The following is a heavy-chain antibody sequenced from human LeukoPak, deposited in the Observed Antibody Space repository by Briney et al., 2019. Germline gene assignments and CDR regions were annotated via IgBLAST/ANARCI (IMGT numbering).Heavy chain of an antibody. Sequence: ASVKVSCKASGYTFTGYYMHWVRQAPGQGLEWMGWINPNSGGTNYAQKFQGRVTMTRDTSISTAYMELSRLRSDDTAVYYCARGITGTTRGRATTGYYWGQGTLVTVSS. CDR1: GYTFTGYY. D-gene: IGHD1-7*01. J-gene: IGHJ4*02. CDR3: ARGITGTTRGRATTGYY. V-gene: IGHV1-2*02. CDR2: INPNSGGT.